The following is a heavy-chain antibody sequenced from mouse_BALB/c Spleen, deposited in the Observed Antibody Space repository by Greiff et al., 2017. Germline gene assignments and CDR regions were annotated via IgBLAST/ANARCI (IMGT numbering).Heavy chain of an antibody. V-gene: IGHV3-2*02. CDR3: ARGSSGLYAMDY. CDR2: ISYSGST. D-gene: IGHD3-1*01. Sequence: EVQLVESGPGLVKPSQSLSLTCTVTGYSITSDYAWNWIRQFPGNKLEWMGYISYSGSTSYNPSLKSRISITRDTSKNQFFLQLNSVTTEDTATYYCARGSSGLYAMDYWGQGTSVTVSS. CDR1: GYSITSDYA. J-gene: IGHJ4*01.